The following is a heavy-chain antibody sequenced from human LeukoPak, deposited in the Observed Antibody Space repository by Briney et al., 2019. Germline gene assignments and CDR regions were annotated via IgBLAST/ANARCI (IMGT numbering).Heavy chain of an antibody. CDR1: AFTFNRHG. V-gene: IGHV3-30*03. J-gene: IGHJ4*02. CDR3: AREATWGQWYFDL. CDR2: IAADGGAK. Sequence: PGGSLRLSCVVSAFTFNRHGMHWVRQAPGKGLEWVAVIAADGGAKLYADSVKGRFTLSRDSSKNTLFLQMNSLSVEDTAVYYCAREATWGQWYFDLWGQGTPVTVSS. D-gene: IGHD6-19*01.